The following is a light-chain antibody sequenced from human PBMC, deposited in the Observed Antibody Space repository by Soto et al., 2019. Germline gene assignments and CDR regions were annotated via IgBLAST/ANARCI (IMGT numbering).Light chain of an antibody. Sequence: DIQMTQSPSSLSETVLDRVTITCLASQGISTYLVWYQQKPGTVPKLLIFAASTLQSGVPSRFSGSGSGTDFTLTISSLQPEDVATYYCQNYNGTPWTFGQGTKVDIK. V-gene: IGKV1-27*01. CDR2: AAS. J-gene: IGKJ1*01. CDR1: QGISTY. CDR3: QNYNGTPWT.